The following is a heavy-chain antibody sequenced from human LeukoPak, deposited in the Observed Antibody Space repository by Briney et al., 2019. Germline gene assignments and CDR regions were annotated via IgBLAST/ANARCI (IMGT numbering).Heavy chain of an antibody. V-gene: IGHV4-4*07. CDR3: ARDYWDYYDSSGYFPRFDY. D-gene: IGHD3-22*01. Sequence: SETLSLTCAVSGVSFNSYYWSWIRQPAGKGLEWIGRIYTSGSTNYNPSLKSRVTISVDKSKNQFSLKLSSVTAADTAVYYCARDYWDYYDSSGYFPRFDYWGQGTLVTVSS. CDR2: IYTSGST. J-gene: IGHJ4*02. CDR1: GVSFNSYY.